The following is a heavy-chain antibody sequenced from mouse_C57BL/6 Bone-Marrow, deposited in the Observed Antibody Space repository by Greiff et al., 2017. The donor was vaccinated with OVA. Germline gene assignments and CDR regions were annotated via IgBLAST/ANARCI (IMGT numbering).Heavy chain of an antibody. CDR2: IHPNSGST. D-gene: IGHD1-1*01. V-gene: IGHV1-64*01. J-gene: IGHJ3*01. CDR1: GYTFTSYW. CDR3: ARRDGRAWFAY. Sequence: VQLQQPGAELVKPGASVKLSCKASGYTFTSYWMHWVKQRPGQGLEWIGMIHPNSGSTNYNEKFKSKATLTVDTSSSTAYMQLSSLTSEDSAVYYCARRDGRAWFAYWGQGTLVTVSA.